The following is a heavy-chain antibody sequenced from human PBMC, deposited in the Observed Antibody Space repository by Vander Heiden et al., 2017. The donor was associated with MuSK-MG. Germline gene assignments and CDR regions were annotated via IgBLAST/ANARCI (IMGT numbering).Heavy chain of an antibody. V-gene: IGHV4-31*03. J-gene: IGHJ4*02. CDR1: GGPISRGGYY. CDR3: ARGYDFWSGSYYFDY. CDR2: IYYSGST. Sequence: QVQLQESGPGLVKPSQTLSLTSTLPGGPISRGGYYWSWIRQHPGKGLEWIGYIYYSGSTYYNPSLKSRVTISVDTSKNQFSLKLSSVTAADTAVYYCARGYDFWSGSYYFDYWGQGTLVTVSS. D-gene: IGHD3-3*01.